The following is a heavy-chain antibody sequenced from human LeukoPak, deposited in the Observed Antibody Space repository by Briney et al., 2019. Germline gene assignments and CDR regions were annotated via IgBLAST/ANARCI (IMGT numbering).Heavy chain of an antibody. CDR2: IRYDGSNK. Sequence: GGSLRLSCVVSGFNFDNFAMHWVRQAPGKGLEWVAFIRYDGSNKYYADSVKGRFTISRDNSKNTLYLQMNSLRAEDTAVYYCAKVAQYSSGCFDYWGQGTLVTVSS. D-gene: IGHD6-19*01. J-gene: IGHJ4*02. V-gene: IGHV3-30*02. CDR1: GFNFDNFA. CDR3: AKVAQYSSGCFDY.